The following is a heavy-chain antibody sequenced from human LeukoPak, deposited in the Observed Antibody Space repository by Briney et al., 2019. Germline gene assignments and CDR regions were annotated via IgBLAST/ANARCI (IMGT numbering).Heavy chain of an antibody. J-gene: IGHJ4*02. Sequence: PSETLSLTCTVSGGSISSYYWSWIRQPPGKGLEWIGYIYYSGSTNYNPSLKSRVTISVDTSKNQFSLKLSSVTAADTAVYYCAARGYYYDSSGYYGLNGDFDYWGQGTLVTVSS. D-gene: IGHD3-22*01. CDR2: IYYSGST. CDR1: GGSISSYY. CDR3: AARGYYYDSSGYYGLNGDFDY. V-gene: IGHV4-59*01.